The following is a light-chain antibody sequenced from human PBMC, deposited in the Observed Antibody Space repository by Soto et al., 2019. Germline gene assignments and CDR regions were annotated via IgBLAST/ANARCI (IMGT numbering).Light chain of an antibody. CDR1: SSDVGGYNY. Sequence: QSALTQPASVSGSPVQSITISCTGTSSDVGGYNYVSWYQQHPGKAPKLMIYDVSNRPSGVSNRFSGSKSGNTASLTISGLQAEDEADYYCSSYTRSSTYVFGTGTKVTVL. CDR2: DVS. V-gene: IGLV2-14*01. J-gene: IGLJ1*01. CDR3: SSYTRSSTYV.